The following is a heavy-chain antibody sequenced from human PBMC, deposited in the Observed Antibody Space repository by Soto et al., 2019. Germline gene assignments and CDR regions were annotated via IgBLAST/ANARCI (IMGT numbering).Heavy chain of an antibody. Sequence: PGESLKISCQGSGYSFTSYWIGWVRQMPGKGLEWMGIIYPGDSDTRYSPSFQGQVTISADKSISTAYLQWSSLKASDTAMYYCARHPSAMPTYVDYWGQGTLVTVSS. CDR1: GYSFTSYW. CDR3: ARHPSAMPTYVDY. J-gene: IGHJ4*02. CDR2: IYPGDSDT. V-gene: IGHV5-51*01. D-gene: IGHD2-2*01.